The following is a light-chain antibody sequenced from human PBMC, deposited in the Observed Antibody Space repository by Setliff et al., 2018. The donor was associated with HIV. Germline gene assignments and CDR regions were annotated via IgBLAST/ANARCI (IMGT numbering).Light chain of an antibody. CDR3: CSNTGSNTFV. V-gene: IGLV2-23*01. J-gene: IGLJ1*01. CDR2: QAT. Sequence: QSVLAQPASVSGSPGQSITLSCTGTSNDVGRYDLVSWYQQHPARAPKLIIYQATRRPSGVSNRFSGSKSGNVASLTISGLQAEDEADYYCCSNTGSNTFVFGTGTKVTLL. CDR1: SNDVGRYDL.